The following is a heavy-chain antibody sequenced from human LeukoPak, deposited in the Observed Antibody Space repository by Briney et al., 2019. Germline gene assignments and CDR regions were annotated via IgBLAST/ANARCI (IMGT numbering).Heavy chain of an antibody. CDR2: INWNGGST. CDR1: GFTFDDYG. J-gene: IGHJ4*02. Sequence: GGSLRLSCAASGFTFDDYGMSWVRQAPGKGLEWVSGINWNGGSTGYADSVKGRFTISRDNAKNSLYLQMNSLRAEDTALYYCARDFMPSIAAAGEYYFDYWGQGTLVTVSS. D-gene: IGHD6-13*01. V-gene: IGHV3-20*04. CDR3: ARDFMPSIAAAGEYYFDY.